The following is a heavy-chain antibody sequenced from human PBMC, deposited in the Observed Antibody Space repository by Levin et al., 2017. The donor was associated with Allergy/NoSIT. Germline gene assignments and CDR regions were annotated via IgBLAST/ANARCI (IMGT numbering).Heavy chain of an antibody. Sequence: GGSLRLSCAGSGFTFSSYWMTWVRQAPGKGLEWVANIREDGSEKNYADSGRGRFTISRDNAKNLLYLQMNSLRPEDTAVYYCARDSSPSSSGPGTYFDGLDIWGQGTMVTVSS. CDR2: IREDGSEK. CDR1: GFTFSSYW. J-gene: IGHJ3*02. D-gene: IGHD3-10*01. CDR3: ARDSSPSSSGPGTYFDGLDI. V-gene: IGHV3-7*01.